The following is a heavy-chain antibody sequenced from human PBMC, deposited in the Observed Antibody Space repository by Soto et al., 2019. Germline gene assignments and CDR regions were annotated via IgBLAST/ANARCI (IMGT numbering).Heavy chain of an antibody. J-gene: IGHJ3*01. Sequence: EVQLVESGGGLVQPGRSLRLSCAASGFTFDDYAMHWVRQAPGKGLERVSGISWNSGSIGYADSVKGRFTISGDNAKNSLYLQMNSLRNEDTALYYCAKWDDNVEVATIMKAFDVWGQGTMVTVSS. CDR1: GFTFDDYA. V-gene: IGHV3-9*01. CDR3: AKWDDNVEVATIMKAFDV. CDR2: ISWNSGSI. D-gene: IGHD5-12*01.